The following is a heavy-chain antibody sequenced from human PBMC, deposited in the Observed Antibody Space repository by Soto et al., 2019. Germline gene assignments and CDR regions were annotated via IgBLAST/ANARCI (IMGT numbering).Heavy chain of an antibody. V-gene: IGHV3-30-3*01. Sequence: WGSLTLYRGASGFSISSYAMHYVRQAPGKGLESVAVISYDGSNKYYADSVKRRFTISRHNSKNTLNLQMNSRRTADTAGPYCARATSYSDYDIFDCWGQGTLVPVSS. D-gene: IGHD5-12*01. CDR3: ARATSYSDYDIFDC. CDR1: GFSISSYA. J-gene: IGHJ4*01. CDR2: ISYDGSNK.